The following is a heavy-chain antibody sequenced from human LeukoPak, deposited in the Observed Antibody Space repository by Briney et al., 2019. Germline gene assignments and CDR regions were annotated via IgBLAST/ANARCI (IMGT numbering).Heavy chain of an antibody. CDR2: ISTNTGNP. J-gene: IGHJ4*02. CDR1: GYTFTTYG. V-gene: IGHV7-4-1*02. D-gene: IGHD3-10*01. Sequence: ASVKVSCKASGYTFTTYGMNWVRQAPGQGLEWMGWISTNTGNPTYAQGFTGRFVFSLDTSVSTAYLQISGLKADDTAIYYCTRDSGNDYWGQGTLVTVSS. CDR3: TRDSGNDY.